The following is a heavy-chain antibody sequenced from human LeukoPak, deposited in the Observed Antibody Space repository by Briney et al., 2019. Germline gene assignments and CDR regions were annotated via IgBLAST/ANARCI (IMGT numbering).Heavy chain of an antibody. CDR3: AIMHPYYDGHGYWVQ. CDR1: GFTFSSYA. V-gene: IGHV3-23*01. CDR2: ISISGGST. Sequence: QPGESLRLSCAASGFTFSSYAMSWVRQAPGEGLEWLSGISISGGSTSYADSVKGRFTISRDNPRNTLYMEMNSLRVEDTAVYYCAIMHPYYDGHGYWVQWGQGTLVTVSS. D-gene: IGHD3-22*01. J-gene: IGHJ4*02.